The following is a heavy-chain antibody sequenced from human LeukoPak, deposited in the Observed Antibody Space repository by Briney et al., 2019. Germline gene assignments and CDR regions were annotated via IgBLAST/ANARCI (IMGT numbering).Heavy chain of an antibody. V-gene: IGHV3-23*01. J-gene: IGHJ4*02. Sequence: PGGSLRLSCAASGFTFSSYAMSWVRQAPGKGLEWVSAISGSGGSTYYADSVKGRFTISRDNSKNTLYLQMNSLRAEDTAVYYCVKAIVVVPAALGDFDYWGQGTLVTVSS. CDR2: ISGSGGST. CDR1: GFTFSSYA. CDR3: VKAIVVVPAALGDFDY. D-gene: IGHD2-2*01.